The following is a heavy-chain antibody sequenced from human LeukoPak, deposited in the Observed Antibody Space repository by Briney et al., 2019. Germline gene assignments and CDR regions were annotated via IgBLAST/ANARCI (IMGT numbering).Heavy chain of an antibody. J-gene: IGHJ4*02. V-gene: IGHV4-31*03. Sequence: PSETLSLTCTVSGGSIRSGGYYWSWIRQHPGKGLEWIGYIYYSGSTYYNPSLKSRVTISVDTSKNQFSLKLSSVTAADTAVYYCATGRDGYNGGFDYWGQGTLVTVSS. D-gene: IGHD5-24*01. CDR1: GGSIRSGGYY. CDR2: IYYSGST. CDR3: ATGRDGYNGGFDY.